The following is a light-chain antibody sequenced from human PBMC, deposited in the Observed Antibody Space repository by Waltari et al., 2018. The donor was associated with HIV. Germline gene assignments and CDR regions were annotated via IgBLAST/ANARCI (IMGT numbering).Light chain of an antibody. CDR1: ALPNPY. V-gene: IGLV3-25*03. Sequence: SYELTQPPSVSVSPGQTARITCSGDALPNPYAYWYKQKPGQAPVLVIYKDNERPSGIPERISGSSSGTTVTLTISGVQAEDEADYYCQSADSSGTVVFGGGTKLTVL. J-gene: IGLJ2*01. CDR3: QSADSSGTVV. CDR2: KDN.